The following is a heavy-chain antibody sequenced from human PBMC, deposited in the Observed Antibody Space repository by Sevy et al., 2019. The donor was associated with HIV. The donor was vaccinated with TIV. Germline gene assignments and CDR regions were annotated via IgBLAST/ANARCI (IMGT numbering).Heavy chain of an antibody. D-gene: IGHD4-4*01. CDR3: ARDVDSNYDGIDA. J-gene: IGHJ6*02. V-gene: IGHV3-21*01. CDR1: GFTFSTYS. Sequence: GGSLRLSCAASGFTFSTYSMNWVRQAPGKGLEWVSSISSSSNYIYYADSLKGRFTISRDNAKNSLYLQMNSLRADDTAVYYCARDVDSNYDGIDAWGQGTTVTVSS. CDR2: ISSSSNYI.